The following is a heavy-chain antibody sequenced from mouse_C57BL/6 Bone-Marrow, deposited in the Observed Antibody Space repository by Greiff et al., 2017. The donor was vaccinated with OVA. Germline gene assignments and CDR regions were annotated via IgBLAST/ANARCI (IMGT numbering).Heavy chain of an antibody. CDR2: ISYDGSN. CDR3: ARVTTESPLEGFDV. J-gene: IGHJ1*03. V-gene: IGHV3-6*01. Sequence: ESGPGLVKPSQSLSLTCSVTGYSITSGYYWNWIRQFPGNKLEWMGYISYDGSNNYNPSLKNRISITRDTSKNQFFLTLNSLTTEDTATYYCARVTTESPLEGFDVWGTGTTVTVSS. CDR1: GYSITSGYY. D-gene: IGHD1-1*01.